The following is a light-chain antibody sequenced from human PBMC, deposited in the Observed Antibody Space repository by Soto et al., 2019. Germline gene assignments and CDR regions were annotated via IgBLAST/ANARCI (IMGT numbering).Light chain of an antibody. V-gene: IGKV3D-15*01. CDR1: QSVNLN. CDR3: QQYNSWPLT. CDR2: DIF. J-gene: IGKJ4*01. Sequence: EIMMTQSPGTLSVSPGEGATLSCTASQSVNLNLAWYQQKPGQPPRLVIYDIFTRATGVPTRISGSGSGTEFTLTISSPQSEDFAVYYCQQYNSWPLTFGGGTKVDIK.